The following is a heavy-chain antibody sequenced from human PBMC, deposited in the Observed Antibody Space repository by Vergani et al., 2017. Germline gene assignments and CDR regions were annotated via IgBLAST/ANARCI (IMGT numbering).Heavy chain of an antibody. D-gene: IGHD5-12*01. CDR1: GGSISSGGYY. V-gene: IGHV4-31*03. J-gene: IGHJ6*03. CDR2: IYYSGST. CDR3: AATISYYYYYMDV. Sequence: QVQLQESGPGLVKPSQTLSLTCTVSGGSISSGGYYWSWIRQHPGKGLEWIGYIYYSGSTYYNPSLKSRVTISVDTSKNQFSLKLSSVTAAETAVYYCAATISYYYYYMDVWGKGTTVTVSS.